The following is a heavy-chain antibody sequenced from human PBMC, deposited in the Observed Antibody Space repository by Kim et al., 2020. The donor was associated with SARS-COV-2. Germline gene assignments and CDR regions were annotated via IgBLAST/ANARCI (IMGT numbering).Heavy chain of an antibody. V-gene: IGHV3-11*01. CDR1: GFIFGDFY. Sequence: GGSLRLSCVGSGFIFGDFYMSWIRQGPGKGLEWLSYITSSSKTVYYADSVKGRFTVSRDNLKNSLFLEMNSLRVEDTATYYCATVPASNGYPHEYFKHWGQGTPVIVSA. D-gene: IGHD3-22*01. J-gene: IGHJ1*01. CDR2: ITSSSKTV. CDR3: ATVPASNGYPHEYFKH.